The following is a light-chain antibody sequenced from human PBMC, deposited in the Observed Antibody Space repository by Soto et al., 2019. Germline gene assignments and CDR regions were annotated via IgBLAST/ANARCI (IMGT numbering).Light chain of an antibody. CDR2: SAS. CDR3: QQYKVWPPT. V-gene: IGKV3-15*01. CDR1: QSVGTT. J-gene: IGKJ1*01. Sequence: EIVMTQSPVTLSVSPGERVTLSCRASQSVGTTVAWYQQKSGRAPRLLIYSASTRATGVPARFSGSASGTDFTLSITSLQSEDFGVYYCQQYKVWPPTFGQGTKVEIK.